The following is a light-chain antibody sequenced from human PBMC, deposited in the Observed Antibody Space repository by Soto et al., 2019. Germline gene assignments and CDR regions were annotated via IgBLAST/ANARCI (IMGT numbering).Light chain of an antibody. J-gene: IGKJ4*01. V-gene: IGKV4-1*01. CDR3: HQYFRTPPI. CDR1: QAIGGR. CDR2: WAS. Sequence: DIQMTQSPSSVSASVGDRITITCRASQAIGGRLAWYQQKPGQPPKLLIYWASTRESGVPDRFSGSGSGTDFTLTISSLQAEDVAVYFCHQYFRTPPIFGGGTKVDIK.